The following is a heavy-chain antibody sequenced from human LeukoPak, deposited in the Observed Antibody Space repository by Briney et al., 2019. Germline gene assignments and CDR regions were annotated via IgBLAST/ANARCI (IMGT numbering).Heavy chain of an antibody. V-gene: IGHV3-30*04. CDR3: ARDRHKYNYDSGGYPPY. D-gene: IGHD3-22*01. CDR2: ISYDGSNK. Sequence: GRSLRLSCAASGFTFSSYAMHWVRQAPGKGLEWVAVISYDGSNKYYADSVKGRFTISRDNAKNSLYPQMNTLRAEDTAVYYCARDRHKYNYDSGGYPPYWGQGTLVTVSS. CDR1: GFTFSSYA. J-gene: IGHJ4*02.